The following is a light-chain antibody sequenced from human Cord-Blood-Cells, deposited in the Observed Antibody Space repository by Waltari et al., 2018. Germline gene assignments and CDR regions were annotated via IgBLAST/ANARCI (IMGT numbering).Light chain of an antibody. V-gene: IGLV2-23*01. CDR3: CSYAGSNWV. Sequence: QSALTQPASVSGSPGQSITISCTGTSSDVGSSNLVSWYQQHPGTAPKLMIYEGSKRPSGVSNRFSGSKSGNTASLTISGLQAEDEADYYCCSYAGSNWVCGGGTKLTVL. J-gene: IGLJ3*02. CDR1: SSDVGSSNL. CDR2: EGS.